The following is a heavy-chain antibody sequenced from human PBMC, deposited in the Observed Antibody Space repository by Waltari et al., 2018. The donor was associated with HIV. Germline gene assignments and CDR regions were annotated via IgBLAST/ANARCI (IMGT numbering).Heavy chain of an antibody. CDR1: GFTFSRYA. Sequence: QVQLVESGGGVVQPGRSLSLSCAAYGFTFSRYAMHWVPQAPGKGVEWVAVISYDGSNKYYADSVKGRFTISRDNSKNTLYLQMNSLRAEDTAVYYCASTTVTTSNFQHWGQGTLVTVSS. J-gene: IGHJ1*01. CDR3: ASTTVTTSNFQH. V-gene: IGHV3-30-3*01. D-gene: IGHD4-17*01. CDR2: ISYDGSNK.